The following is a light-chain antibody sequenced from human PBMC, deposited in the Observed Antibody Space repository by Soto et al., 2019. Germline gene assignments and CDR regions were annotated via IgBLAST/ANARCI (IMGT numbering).Light chain of an antibody. V-gene: IGKV3-20*01. CDR2: DSS. CDR3: QQYGSSPIT. Sequence: EIVLTQSPATLSLSPVERATLSCRASQSLSSNFLAWYQQKPGQPPRLLIYDSSTRATGFPDRFSGGGSGTDFTLTISRLEPEDFAVYYCQQYGSSPITFGQGTRLEIK. J-gene: IGKJ5*01. CDR1: QSLSSNF.